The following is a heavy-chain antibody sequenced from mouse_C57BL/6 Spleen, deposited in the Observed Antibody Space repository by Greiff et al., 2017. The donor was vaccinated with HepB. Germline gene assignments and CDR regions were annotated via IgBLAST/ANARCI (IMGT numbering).Heavy chain of an antibody. D-gene: IGHD1-1*01. CDR3: AIALYYYGSSPYAMDY. J-gene: IGHJ4*01. CDR2: ISSGSSTI. Sequence: EVQRVESGGGLVKPGGSLKLSCAASGFTFSDYGMHWVRQAPEKGLEWVAYISSGSSTIYYADTVKGRFTISRDNAKNTLFLQMTSLRSEDTAMYYCAIALYYYGSSPYAMDYWGQGTSVTVSS. CDR1: GFTFSDYG. V-gene: IGHV5-17*01.